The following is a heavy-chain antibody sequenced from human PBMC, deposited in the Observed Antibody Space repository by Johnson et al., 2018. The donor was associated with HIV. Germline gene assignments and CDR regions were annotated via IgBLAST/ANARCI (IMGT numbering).Heavy chain of an antibody. CDR3: TPLGGYIPGSLDI. CDR2: LRYAGSLK. J-gene: IGHJ3*02. D-gene: IGHD3-22*01. V-gene: IGHV3-30*02. Sequence: QVQLVESGGGVVQPGGSLRLSCAASGFTFSNYGMHWVRQAPGKGLEWVAFLRYAGSLKYYLDSVTVRFTISRDNSKNTLYLQRNSLRAEDTAVYYCTPLGGYIPGSLDIWGQGTLVTVSS. CDR1: GFTFSNYG.